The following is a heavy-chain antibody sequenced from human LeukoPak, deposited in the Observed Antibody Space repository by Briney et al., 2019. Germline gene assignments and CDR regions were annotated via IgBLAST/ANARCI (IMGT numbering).Heavy chain of an antibody. CDR1: GFTFSDHA. CDR3: ARSRSGGRGQSGYLDY. D-gene: IGHD3-16*01. V-gene: IGHV3-30*01. CDR2: ISNDGSNK. Sequence: PGGSLRLSCAASGFTFSDHAMHWVRQAPGKGLEWVAVISNDGSNKYCVDSVKGRFTISRDNSKNTLYLQMNSLRAEDTAVYYCARSRSGGRGQSGYLDYWVQGTLVSVPS. J-gene: IGHJ4*02.